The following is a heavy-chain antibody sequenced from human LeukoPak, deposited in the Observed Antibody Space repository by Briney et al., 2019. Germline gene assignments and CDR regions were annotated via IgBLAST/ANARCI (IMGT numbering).Heavy chain of an antibody. Sequence: GGSLRLSCAASGFTFSSYAMSWVRQAPGKGLEWVSAISGSGGSTYYADSVKGRFAISRDNSKNTLYLQMNSLRAEDTAVYYCAKDHIGGYCSSTSCTNWFDPWGQGTLVTVSS. CDR3: AKDHIGGYCSSTSCTNWFDP. D-gene: IGHD2-2*01. J-gene: IGHJ5*02. V-gene: IGHV3-23*01. CDR1: GFTFSSYA. CDR2: ISGSGGST.